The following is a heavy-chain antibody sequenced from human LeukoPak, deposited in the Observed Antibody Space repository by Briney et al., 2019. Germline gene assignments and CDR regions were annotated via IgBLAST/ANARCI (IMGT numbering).Heavy chain of an antibody. J-gene: IGHJ5*02. Sequence: SQNLSLTCTVSGGSISSGSYYWSWIRQPPGKGLEWIGYIYYSGSTNYNPSLKSRVTISVDTSKNQFSLKLSSVTAADTAVYYCARAHLGIVVVVAATTYNWFDPWGQGTLVTVSS. CDR1: GGSISSGSYY. CDR2: IYYSGST. CDR3: ARAHLGIVVVVAATTYNWFDP. V-gene: IGHV4-61*01. D-gene: IGHD2-15*01.